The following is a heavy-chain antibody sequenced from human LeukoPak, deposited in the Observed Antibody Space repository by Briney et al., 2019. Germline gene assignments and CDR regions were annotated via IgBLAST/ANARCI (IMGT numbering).Heavy chain of an antibody. D-gene: IGHD3-10*01. CDR2: ISGSGGST. CDR3: AKGRGVLLWFGRNAFDI. Sequence: GGSLRLSCAASGFTFSSYAMSWVRQAPGKGLEWVSAISGSGGSTYYADSVKGRFTISRDNSKNTLYLQMNSLRAKDTAVYYCAKGRGVLLWFGRNAFDIWGQGTMVTVSS. J-gene: IGHJ3*02. CDR1: GFTFSSYA. V-gene: IGHV3-23*01.